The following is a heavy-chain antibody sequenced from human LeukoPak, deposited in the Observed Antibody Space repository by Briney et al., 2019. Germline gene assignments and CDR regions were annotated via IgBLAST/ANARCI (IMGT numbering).Heavy chain of an antibody. CDR1: GGSFSGYC. D-gene: IGHD1-26*01. V-gene: IGHV4-34*01. Sequence: PSETLSLTCAVYGGSFSGYCWSWIRQPPGKGLEWIGEINHSGSTNYNPSLKSRVTISVDTSKNQFSLKLSSVTAADTAVYYCARGEVGATTPLIDYFDYWGQGTLVTVSS. CDR3: ARGEVGATTPLIDYFDY. J-gene: IGHJ4*02. CDR2: INHSGST.